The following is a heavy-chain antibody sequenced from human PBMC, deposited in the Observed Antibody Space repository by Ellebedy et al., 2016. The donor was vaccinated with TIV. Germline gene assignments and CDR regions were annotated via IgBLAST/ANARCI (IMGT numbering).Heavy chain of an antibody. D-gene: IGHD2-21*01. CDR2: IIPIFGTA. J-gene: IGHJ6*02. Sequence: ASVKVSXXASGGTFSSYAISWVRQAPGQGLEWMGGIIPIFGTANYAQKFQGRVTITADESTRTAYMELSSLRSEDTAVYYCASTWSGLWGYYYGMDVWGQGTTVTVSS. V-gene: IGHV1-69*13. CDR1: GGTFSSYA. CDR3: ASTWSGLWGYYYGMDV.